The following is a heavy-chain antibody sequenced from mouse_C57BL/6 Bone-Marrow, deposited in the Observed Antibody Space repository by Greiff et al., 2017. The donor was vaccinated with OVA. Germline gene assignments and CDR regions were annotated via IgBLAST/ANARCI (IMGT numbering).Heavy chain of an antibody. D-gene: IGHD2-1*01. V-gene: IGHV1-7*01. Sequence: QVQLQQSGAELAKPGASVKLSCKASGYTFTSYWMHWVKQRPGQGLEWIGYINPSSGYTKYNQKFKDKATLTADTSSSTAYMQLSSLTYEDSAVYYCARGNGKRRNAMDYWGQGTSVTVSA. J-gene: IGHJ4*01. CDR2: INPSSGYT. CDR3: ARGNGKRRNAMDY. CDR1: GYTFTSYW.